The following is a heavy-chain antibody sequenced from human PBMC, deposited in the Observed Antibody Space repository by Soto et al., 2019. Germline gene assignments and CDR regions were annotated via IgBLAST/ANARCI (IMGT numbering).Heavy chain of an antibody. V-gene: IGHV3-23*01. J-gene: IGHJ5*02. CDR2: ISGTGGTT. D-gene: IGHD2-2*01. CDR1: GFTFSNYA. CDR3: AKGYCSSTSCYLNWFDP. Sequence: PGGSLRLSCAASGFTFSNYAMSWVRQAPEKGLEWVSTISGTGGTTYYADSVKGRFTISRDNSKNTLYLQMNSLRAEDTAVYYCAKGYCSSTSCYLNWFDPSGQRTLVTVSS.